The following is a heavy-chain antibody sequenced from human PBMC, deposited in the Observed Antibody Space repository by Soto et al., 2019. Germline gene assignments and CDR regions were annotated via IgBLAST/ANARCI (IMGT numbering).Heavy chain of an antibody. Sequence: GGSLRLSCAASGSTFSSYAMSWVRQAPGKGLEWVSAISGSGGSTYYADSVKGRFTISRDNSKNTLYLQMNSLRAEDTAVYYCAKAAVAVHHMIEYGKWDAFDIWGQGTMVTVSS. D-gene: IGHD6-19*01. CDR1: GSTFSSYA. J-gene: IGHJ3*02. CDR3: AKAAVAVHHMIEYGKWDAFDI. V-gene: IGHV3-23*01. CDR2: ISGSGGST.